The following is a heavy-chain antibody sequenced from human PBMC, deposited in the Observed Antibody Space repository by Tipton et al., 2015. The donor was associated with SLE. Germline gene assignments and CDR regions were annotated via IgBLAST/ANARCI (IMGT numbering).Heavy chain of an antibody. V-gene: IGHV3-21*01. CDR1: GFTFSSYW. CDR3: ARDRRTYYYDSSGYPFDY. CDR2: ISSSSSYI. Sequence: SLRLSCAASGFTFSSYWVSWVRQAPGKGLEWVSSISSSSSYIYYADSVKGRFTISRDNAKNSLYLQMNSLRAEDTAVYYCARDRRTYYYDSSGYPFDYWGQGTLVTVSS. D-gene: IGHD3-22*01. J-gene: IGHJ4*02.